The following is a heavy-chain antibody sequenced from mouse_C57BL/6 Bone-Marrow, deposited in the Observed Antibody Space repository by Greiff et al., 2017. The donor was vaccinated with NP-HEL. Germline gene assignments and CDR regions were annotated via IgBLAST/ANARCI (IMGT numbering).Heavy chain of an antibody. CDR1: GFTFSDYY. J-gene: IGHJ2*01. CDR2: INYDGSST. Sequence: EVMLVESEGGLVQPGSSMKLSCTASGFTFSDYYMAWVRQVPEKGLEWVANINYDGSSTYYLDSLKSRFIISRDNAKNILYLQMSSLKSEDTATYYCARDHGYGVDYWGQGTTLTVSS. V-gene: IGHV5-16*01. CDR3: ARDHGYGVDY. D-gene: IGHD2-2*01.